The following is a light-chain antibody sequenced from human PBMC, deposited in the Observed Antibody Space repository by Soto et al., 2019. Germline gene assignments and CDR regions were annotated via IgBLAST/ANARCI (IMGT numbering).Light chain of an antibody. CDR1: QSISRL. CDR2: KAS. J-gene: IGKJ5*01. CDR3: QQYNSYPLT. Sequence: DIQMTQSPSTLSPSVGDRVTITCRASQSISRLLAWYQQKPGKAPTLLISKASTLESGTPSRFSGSGSGTEFSLTISSLQPDDFATYYCQQYNSYPLTFGQGTRLEIK. V-gene: IGKV1-5*03.